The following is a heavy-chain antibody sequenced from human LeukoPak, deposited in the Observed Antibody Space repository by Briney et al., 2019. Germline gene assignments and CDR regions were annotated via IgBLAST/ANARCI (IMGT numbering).Heavy chain of an antibody. V-gene: IGHV3-21*01. CDR2: ISSSSSYI. Sequence: GGSLRLSCAASGLTFSSYSMNWVRQAPGKGLEWVSSISSSSSYIYYADSVKGRFTISRDNDKNSLYLQMNSRRAEDTAVYYCARHREVAAVSDYWGQGTLVTVSS. J-gene: IGHJ4*02. CDR3: ARHREVAAVSDY. D-gene: IGHD6-13*01. CDR1: GLTFSSYS.